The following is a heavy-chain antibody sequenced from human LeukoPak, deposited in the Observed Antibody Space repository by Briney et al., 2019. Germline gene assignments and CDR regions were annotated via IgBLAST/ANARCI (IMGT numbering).Heavy chain of an antibody. D-gene: IGHD3-16*01. Sequence: GGSLRLSCAASGFTFSAYYMSWVRQAPGKGLEWVSPISSDSSYIYYADSVKGRFTISRDNAKNSLYLQMNSLRAEDTAVYYCARGSVGGGNYFDYWGQGTLVTVSS. CDR1: GFTFSAYY. V-gene: IGHV3-11*06. CDR2: ISSDSSYI. CDR3: ARGSVGGGNYFDY. J-gene: IGHJ4*02.